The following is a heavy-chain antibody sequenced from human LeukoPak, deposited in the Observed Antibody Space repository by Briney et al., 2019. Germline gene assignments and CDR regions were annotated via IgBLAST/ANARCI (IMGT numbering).Heavy chain of an antibody. V-gene: IGHV3-7*01. CDR1: GFNFSTYT. Sequence: GGSLRLSCAASGFNFSTYTMSWVRQAPGKGLEWVANIKQDGSEKYYVDSVKGRFTISRDNAKNSLYLQMNSLRAEDTAVYYCAREKYYYDSSGYPIFDYWGQGTLVTVSS. CDR3: AREKYYYDSSGYPIFDY. D-gene: IGHD3-22*01. J-gene: IGHJ4*02. CDR2: IKQDGSEK.